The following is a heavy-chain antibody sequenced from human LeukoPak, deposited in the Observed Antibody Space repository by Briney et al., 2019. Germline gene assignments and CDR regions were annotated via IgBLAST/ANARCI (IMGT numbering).Heavy chain of an antibody. J-gene: IGHJ4*02. D-gene: IGHD5-24*01. Sequence: PSETLSLTCSVSGYPVWSYYWTWVRQPPEKGREWIGYVFFGGQTNYNPSVKSRVTISLDTSRSQFSLNLTSVTAADSAMYYCARGAYADRTGYNLDSWGQGTLVIVSS. V-gene: IGHV4-59*02. CDR2: VFFGGQT. CDR3: ARGAYADRTGYNLDS. CDR1: GYPVWSYY.